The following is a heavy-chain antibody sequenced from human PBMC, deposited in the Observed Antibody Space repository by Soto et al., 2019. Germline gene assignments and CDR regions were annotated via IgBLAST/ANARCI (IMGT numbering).Heavy chain of an antibody. CDR2: INHSGST. CDR1: GGSFSGYY. J-gene: IGHJ6*02. V-gene: IGHV4-34*01. CDR3: ARGYYDSSGYYYYYYGMDV. Sequence: SETLSLTCAVYGGSFSGYYWSWIRQPPGKGLEWIGEINHSGSTNYNPSLKSRATISVDTSKNQFSLKLSSVTAADTAVYYCARGYYDSSGYYYYYYGMDVWGQGTTVTVSS. D-gene: IGHD3-22*01.